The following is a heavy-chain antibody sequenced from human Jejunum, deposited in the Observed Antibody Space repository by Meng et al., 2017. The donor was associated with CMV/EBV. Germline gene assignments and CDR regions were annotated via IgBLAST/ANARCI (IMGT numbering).Heavy chain of an antibody. CDR2: TDPNGGGT. D-gene: IGHD1-1*01. CDR1: Y. CDR3: AKGGTELERRRSWFDP. J-gene: IGHJ5*02. V-gene: IGHV1-2*02. Sequence: YGNWRRQGNGGGVEWMKGTDPNGGGTKLGKKDKGRVTMKRDTYISTGYMELSRLRSDDTAVNFCAKGGTELERRRSWFDPWGQGTLVTVSS.